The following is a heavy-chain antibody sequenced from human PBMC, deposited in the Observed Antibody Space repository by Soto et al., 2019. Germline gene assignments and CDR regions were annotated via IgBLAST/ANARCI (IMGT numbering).Heavy chain of an antibody. D-gene: IGHD2-2*01. CDR2: IYYSGST. V-gene: IGHV4-39*01. J-gene: IGHJ4*02. Sequence: SETLSLTCTVSGGSISSSSYYWGWIRQPPGKGLEWIGSIYYSGSTYYNPSLKSRVTISVDTSKNQFSLKLSSVTAADTAVYYCAVHGYCSSTSCYGVSYFDYWGQGTLVTVSS. CDR3: AVHGYCSSTSCYGVSYFDY. CDR1: GGSISSSSYY.